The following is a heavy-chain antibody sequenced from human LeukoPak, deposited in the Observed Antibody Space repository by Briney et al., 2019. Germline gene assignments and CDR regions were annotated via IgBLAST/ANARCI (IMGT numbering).Heavy chain of an antibody. CDR2: INHSGST. CDR3: ARGETYYYDSSGYYLFDY. V-gene: IGHV4-34*01. CDR1: GGSFTNYY. D-gene: IGHD3-22*01. J-gene: IGHJ4*02. Sequence: SETLSLTCAVYGGSFTNYYWSWIRQPPGKGLEWIGEINHSGSTKYNPSLKSRVTISVDTSKNQFSLKLSSVTAADTAVYYCARGETYYYDSSGYYLFDYWGQGTLVTVSS.